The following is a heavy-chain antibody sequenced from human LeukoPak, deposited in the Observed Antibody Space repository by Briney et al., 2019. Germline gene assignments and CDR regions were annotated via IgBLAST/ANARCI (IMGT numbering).Heavy chain of an antibody. CDR1: GGTFSSYA. Sequence: SVKVSCKASGGTFSSYAISWVRQAPGQGLEWMGRIIPILGIANYAQKFQGRVTITADKSTSTAYMELSSLRSEDTAVYYCARVPGGGSGSFYYFDYWGQGTLVTVSS. CDR2: IIPILGIA. J-gene: IGHJ4*02. D-gene: IGHD3-10*01. CDR3: ARVPGGGSGSFYYFDY. V-gene: IGHV1-69*04.